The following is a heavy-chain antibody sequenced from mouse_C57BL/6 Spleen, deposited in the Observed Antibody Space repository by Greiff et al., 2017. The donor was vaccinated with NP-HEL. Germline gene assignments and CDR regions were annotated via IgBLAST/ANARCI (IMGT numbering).Heavy chain of an antibody. Sequence: EVKVVESEGGLVQPGSSMKLSCTASGFTFSDYYMAWVRQVPEKGLEWVANINYDGSSTYYLDSLKSRFIISRDNAKNILYLQMSSLKSEDTATYYCARGGNYYGSSPWFAYWGQGTLVTVSA. D-gene: IGHD1-1*01. CDR1: GFTFSDYY. CDR2: INYDGSST. V-gene: IGHV5-16*01. CDR3: ARGGNYYGSSPWFAY. J-gene: IGHJ3*01.